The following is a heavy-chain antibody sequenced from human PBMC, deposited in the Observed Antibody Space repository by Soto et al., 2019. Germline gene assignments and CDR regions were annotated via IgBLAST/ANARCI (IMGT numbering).Heavy chain of an antibody. D-gene: IGHD5-12*01. J-gene: IGHJ4*02. Sequence: SXTLSLTFAISWGSVSSNSAAWNWIMHSPSRGLEWLGRTYYRSKWYNDYAVSVKSRITINPDTSKNQFSLQLNSVTPEDTAVYYCARGVRDGYNYGYWGQGTLVTVSS. V-gene: IGHV6-1*01. CDR2: TYYRSKWYN. CDR3: ARGVRDGYNYGY. CDR1: WGSVSSNSAA.